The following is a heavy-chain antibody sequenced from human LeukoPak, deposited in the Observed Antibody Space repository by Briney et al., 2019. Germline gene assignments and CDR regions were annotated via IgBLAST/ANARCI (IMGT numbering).Heavy chain of an antibody. Sequence: GRSLRLSCAASGFTFSSYAMSWVRQAPGKGLEWVSAISGSGGSTYYADSVKGRFTISRDNSKNTLYLQMNSLRAEDTAVYYCAKHTTVTNWFDPWGQGTLVTVSS. CDR1: GFTFSSYA. D-gene: IGHD4-17*01. V-gene: IGHV3-23*01. CDR3: AKHTTVTNWFDP. CDR2: ISGSGGST. J-gene: IGHJ5*02.